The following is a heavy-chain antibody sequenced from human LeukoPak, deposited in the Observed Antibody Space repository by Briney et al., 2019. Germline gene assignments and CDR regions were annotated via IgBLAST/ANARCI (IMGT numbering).Heavy chain of an antibody. D-gene: IGHD5-18*01. CDR2: IYYSGST. CDR3: ARNSYEDAFDI. Sequence: SETLSLTCTVSGGSISSHYWSWIRQPSGKGLEWIGYIYYSGSTNYNPSLKSRVTISVDTSKNQFSLKLSSVTSADTAVYYCARNSYEDAFDIWGQGTMVTVSS. J-gene: IGHJ3*02. CDR1: GGSISSHY. V-gene: IGHV4-59*11.